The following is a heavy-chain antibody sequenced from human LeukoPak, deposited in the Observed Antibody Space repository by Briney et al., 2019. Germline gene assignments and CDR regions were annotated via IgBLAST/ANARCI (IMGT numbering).Heavy chain of an antibody. CDR2: ISWNSGSI. D-gene: IGHD6-13*01. J-gene: IGHJ3*02. CDR1: GFTFEDYA. Sequence: GGSQRLSCVASGFTFEDYAMHWVRHAPGKGLEWVSGISWNSGSIGYADSMKGRFTISRDNAKNSLYLQMNSLRAEDMALYFCAKDRHFGSSSAFDIWGQGTMVTVSS. V-gene: IGHV3-9*03. CDR3: AKDRHFGSSSAFDI.